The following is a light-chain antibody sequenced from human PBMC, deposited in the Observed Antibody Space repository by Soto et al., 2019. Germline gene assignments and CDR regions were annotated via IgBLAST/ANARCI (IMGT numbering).Light chain of an antibody. CDR3: HQCKTSPFT. V-gene: IGKV1-39*01. Sequence: DIQMTQYPATLSVSVGDRSTITCLASQTINKYLDWYQQKPVRAPKLLIYAASSMESGVPPRFSGIGFGTDFTLTITNLQPEDVSTYYCHQCKTSPFTFGQGTRLDIK. CDR2: AAS. J-gene: IGKJ5*01. CDR1: QTINKY.